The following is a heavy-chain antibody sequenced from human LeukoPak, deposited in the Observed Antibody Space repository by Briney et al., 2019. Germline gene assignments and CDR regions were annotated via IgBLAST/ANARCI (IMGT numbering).Heavy chain of an antibody. D-gene: IGHD6-13*01. CDR1: GGSFSGYY. V-gene: IGHV4-34*01. CDR3: ARGQWRFSSSWSYNWFDP. J-gene: IGHJ5*02. Sequence: SETLXXTCAVYGGSFSGYYWSWIRQPPGKGLEWIGEINHSGSTNYNPSLQSRVTISVDTSNNQFSLKLSSVTAADTAVYYCARGQWRFSSSWSYNWFDPWGQGTLVTVSS. CDR2: INHSGST.